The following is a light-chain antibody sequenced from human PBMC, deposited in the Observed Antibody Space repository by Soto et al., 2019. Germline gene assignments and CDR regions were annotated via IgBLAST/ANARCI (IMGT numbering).Light chain of an antibody. CDR2: DVT. CDR1: TNYVGGYNS. Sequence: QTLPLSGSPGQSVTHSCPGNTNYVGGYNSVSWYQQHPGKAPKLILYDVTDRPSGVSYRFSGSKSGNTASLTISGLQAADEADYFCSSFTSSMTNVFGSGTKVTV. V-gene: IGLV2-14*01. J-gene: IGLJ1*01. CDR3: SSFTSSMTNV.